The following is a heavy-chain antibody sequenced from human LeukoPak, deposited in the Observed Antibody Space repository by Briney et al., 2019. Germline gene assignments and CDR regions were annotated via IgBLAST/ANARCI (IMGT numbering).Heavy chain of an antibody. CDR1: GFTFSSYS. J-gene: IGHJ4*02. CDR2: ISSSSSTI. D-gene: IGHD3-22*01. V-gene: IGHV3-48*04. CDR3: ARDQWGDSSGYYGSYFDY. Sequence: GGSLRLSCAASGFTFSSYSMNWVRQAPGKGLEWVSYISSSSSTIYYADSVKGRFTISRDNAKNSLYLQMNSLRAEDTAVYYCARDQWGDSSGYYGSYFDYWGQGTLVTVSS.